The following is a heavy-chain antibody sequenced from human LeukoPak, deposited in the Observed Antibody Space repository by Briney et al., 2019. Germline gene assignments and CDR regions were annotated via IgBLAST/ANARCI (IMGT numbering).Heavy chain of an antibody. J-gene: IGHJ5*02. D-gene: IGHD2-21*02. CDR1: GGTFSSYA. Sequence: GASVKLSCNASGGTFSSYAISWVRQPPGPGLEWMGRIIPIFGRANYAQKFQVRVTITVDKSTSTAYMELSSLRSEDTAVYYCARDPYCGCDCYDPTDNWFDPWGQGTVVTVSS. CDR3: ARDPYCGCDCYDPTDNWFDP. CDR2: IIPIFGRA. V-gene: IGHV1-69*04.